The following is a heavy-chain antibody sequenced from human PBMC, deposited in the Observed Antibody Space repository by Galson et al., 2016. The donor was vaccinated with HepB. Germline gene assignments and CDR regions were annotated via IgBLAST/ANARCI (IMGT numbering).Heavy chain of an antibody. Sequence: SLRLSCAASGFTFSDYYMDWVRQTPGKGLEWVGRTRNKANGYTREHAASVKGRFTISRDDSENSLYLQMNSLRSEDTAVYYCARASYCSGGACYHAFDYWGQGTLVTVSS. CDR1: GFTFSDYY. D-gene: IGHD2-15*01. CDR2: TRNKANGYTR. CDR3: ARASYCSGGACYHAFDY. J-gene: IGHJ4*02. V-gene: IGHV3-72*01.